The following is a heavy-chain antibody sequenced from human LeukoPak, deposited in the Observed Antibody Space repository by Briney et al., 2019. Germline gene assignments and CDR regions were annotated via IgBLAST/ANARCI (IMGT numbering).Heavy chain of an antibody. Sequence: SETLSLTCTVSGGSISSSSYYWGWIRQPPGKGLEWIGSIYYSGSTNYNPSLKSRVTISVDTSKNQFSLKLSSVTAADTAVYYCARTVAAAGSTVNWFDPWGQGTLVTVSS. J-gene: IGHJ5*02. CDR2: IYYSGST. CDR3: ARTVAAAGSTVNWFDP. V-gene: IGHV4-39*07. CDR1: GGSISSSSYY. D-gene: IGHD6-13*01.